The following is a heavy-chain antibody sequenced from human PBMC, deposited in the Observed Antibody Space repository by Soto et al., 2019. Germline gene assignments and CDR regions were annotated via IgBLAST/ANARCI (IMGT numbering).Heavy chain of an antibody. CDR2: ISFDGNFK. V-gene: IGHV3-30*03. CDR3: ATIAAPPAFNI. D-gene: IGHD6-13*01. CDR1: GFIFSSYG. Sequence: SLRLSCAASGFIFSSYGMNWVRQAPGKGLEWVAVISFDGNFKYYADSVKGRFTIARDNSKNTLFLQMNSLRAEDTAVYYCATIAAPPAFNIWGQGTMVTVSS. J-gene: IGHJ3*02.